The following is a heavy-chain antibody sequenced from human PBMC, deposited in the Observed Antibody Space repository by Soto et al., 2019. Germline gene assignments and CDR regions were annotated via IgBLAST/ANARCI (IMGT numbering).Heavy chain of an antibody. CDR1: GGSISSYY. CDR2: IYYSGST. J-gene: IGHJ6*02. V-gene: IGHV4-59*01. Sequence: SETLSLTCTVSGGSISSYYWSWIRQPPGKGLEWIGYIYYSGSTNYNPSLKSRVTISVDTSKNQFSLKLSSVTAADTAVYYCASAKYYYGSGSWLATPHYGMDVWGQGTTVTASS. D-gene: IGHD3-10*01. CDR3: ASAKYYYGSGSWLATPHYGMDV.